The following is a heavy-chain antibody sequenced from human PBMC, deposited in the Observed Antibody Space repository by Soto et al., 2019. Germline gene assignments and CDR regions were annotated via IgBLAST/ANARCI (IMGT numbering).Heavy chain of an antibody. D-gene: IGHD3-16*01. CDR3: ARLATFAECDY. Sequence: GESLKISCKGSGYSFASSWIGWVLQIPWKGLEWLGIIYPGDSDTRYSPSFQSQVTISVDKSINTAYLQWSSLKASDTAMYYCARLATFAECDYWGQGTLVTVSS. CDR2: IYPGDSDT. J-gene: IGHJ4*01. CDR1: GYSFASSW. V-gene: IGHV5-51*01.